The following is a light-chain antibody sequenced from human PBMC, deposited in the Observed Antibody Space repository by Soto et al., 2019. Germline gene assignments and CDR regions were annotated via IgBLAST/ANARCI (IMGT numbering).Light chain of an antibody. Sequence: EIVLTQSPGTLSLSPGERATLSCRASQSVSSSYLAWYQQKPGQAPRLLIYGASSRATGIPDRFSASGSGTDFTLTISGLKPEDFAVYYCQQYGSSLITFGQGTRLEIK. CDR2: GAS. CDR1: QSVSSSY. CDR3: QQYGSSLIT. V-gene: IGKV3-20*01. J-gene: IGKJ5*01.